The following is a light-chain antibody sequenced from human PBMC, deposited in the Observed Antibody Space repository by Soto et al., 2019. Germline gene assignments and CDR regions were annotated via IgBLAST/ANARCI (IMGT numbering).Light chain of an antibody. CDR1: QSVSSSY. J-gene: IGKJ2*01. Sequence: EIVLTQSPGTLSLSPGERATLSCRASQSVSSSYLAWYQQKPGQSPRLLIYGASSRATGIPDRFSGSGSGTDFTLTISSLEPEDFAVFYCRQYGSSPETFGQGTKLEIK. CDR2: GAS. V-gene: IGKV3-20*01. CDR3: RQYGSSPET.